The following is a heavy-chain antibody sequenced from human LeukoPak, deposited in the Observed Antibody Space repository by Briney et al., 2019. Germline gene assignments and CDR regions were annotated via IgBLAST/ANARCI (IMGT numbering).Heavy chain of an antibody. CDR2: ISYDGSNK. D-gene: IGHD1-26*01. CDR1: GFPFSSYW. J-gene: IGHJ3*02. Sequence: PGGSLRLSCVASGFPFSSYWMTWVRQAPGKGLEWVAVISYDGSNKYYADSVKGRFTISRDNSKNTLYLQMNSLRAEDTAVYYCARDKSGSFLYDAFDIWGQGTMVTVSS. V-gene: IGHV3-30-3*01. CDR3: ARDKSGSFLYDAFDI.